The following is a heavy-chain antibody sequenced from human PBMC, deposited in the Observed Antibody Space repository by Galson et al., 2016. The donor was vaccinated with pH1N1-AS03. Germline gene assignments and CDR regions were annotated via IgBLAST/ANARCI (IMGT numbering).Heavy chain of an antibody. D-gene: IGHD2-21*01. V-gene: IGHV3-11*03. CDR3: ARARGGEDAWPQDV. CDR1: GFSLSDYY. Sequence: SLRLSCAASGFSLSDYYLTWIRQAPGQGLEWVAYISLTSDYRHYADSVKSRFTISSDNAMDSQYLHMDSLRVEDTAVYYCARARGGEDAWPQDVWGQGTTVTVSS. J-gene: IGHJ6*02. CDR2: ISLTSDYR.